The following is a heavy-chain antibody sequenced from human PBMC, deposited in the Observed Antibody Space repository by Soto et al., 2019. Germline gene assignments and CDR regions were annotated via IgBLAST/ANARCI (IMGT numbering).Heavy chain of an antibody. J-gene: IGHJ4*02. D-gene: IGHD3-22*01. CDR1: GGSISSYY. CDR2: IYYSGST. CDR3: ARTYYYDSSGYYFDY. V-gene: IGHV4-59*01. Sequence: SDTLSLTCTVSGGSISSYYWSWIRQPPGKGLEWIGYIYYSGSTNYNPSLKSRVTISVDTSKNQFSLKLSSVTAADTAVYYCARTYYYDSSGYYFDYWGQGTLVTVSS.